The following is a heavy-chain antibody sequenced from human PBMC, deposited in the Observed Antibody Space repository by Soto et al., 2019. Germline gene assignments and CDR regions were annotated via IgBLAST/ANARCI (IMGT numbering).Heavy chain of an antibody. V-gene: IGHV3-7*01. J-gene: IGHJ3*02. CDR1: GFTFSGYW. CDR2: IKQDGSEI. Sequence: VQLVESGGGLVQPGGSLRLSCAASGFTFSGYWMSWVRQAPGKGLEWVANIKQDGSEIYYVDSVKGRFTISRDNAKNSLFLQMNSLRAEDTAVYYCLITTSAFDIWGQGTLVTVSS. D-gene: IGHD4-4*01. CDR3: LITTSAFDI.